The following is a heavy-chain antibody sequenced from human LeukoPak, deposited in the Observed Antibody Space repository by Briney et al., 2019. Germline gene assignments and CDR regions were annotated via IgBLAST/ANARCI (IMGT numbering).Heavy chain of an antibody. V-gene: IGHV3-33*01. CDR1: GFTFSSYG. D-gene: IGHD3-10*01. J-gene: IGHJ4*02. Sequence: GGSLRLSCAASGFTFSSYGMHWVRQAPGKGLEWVAVIWYDGSNKYYADSVKGRFTISRDNSKNTLYLQMSSLRAEDTAVYYCAREGPRDYYGSGSYFPLDYWGQGTLVTVSS. CDR2: IWYDGSNK. CDR3: AREGPRDYYGSGSYFPLDY.